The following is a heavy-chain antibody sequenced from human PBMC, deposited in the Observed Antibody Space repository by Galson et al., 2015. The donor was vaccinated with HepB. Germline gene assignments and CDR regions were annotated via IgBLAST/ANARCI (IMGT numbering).Heavy chain of an antibody. Sequence: SLRLSCATSGFTFSDYYMSWIRQAPGKGLEWVSYISSSGSTIYYADSVKGRFTISRDNAKNSLYLQMNSLRAEDTAVYYCARVKAMVDFDYWGQGTLVTVSS. CDR2: ISSSGSTI. D-gene: IGHD5-18*01. CDR1: GFTFSDYY. J-gene: IGHJ4*02. V-gene: IGHV3-11*04. CDR3: ARVKAMVDFDY.